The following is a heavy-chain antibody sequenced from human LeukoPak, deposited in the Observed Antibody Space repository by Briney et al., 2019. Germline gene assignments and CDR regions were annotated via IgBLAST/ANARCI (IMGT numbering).Heavy chain of an antibody. CDR1: GGTFSSYA. CDR2: IIPIFGTA. D-gene: IGHD6-13*01. CDR3: ARDNRTPWSSSWISWFDP. V-gene: IGHV1-69*13. Sequence: SVKVSCKASGGTFSSYAISWVRQAPGQGLEWMGGIIPIFGTANYAQKFQGRVTITADESTSTAYMELSSLRSEDTAVYYCARDNRTPWSSSWISWFDPWGQGTLVTVSS. J-gene: IGHJ5*02.